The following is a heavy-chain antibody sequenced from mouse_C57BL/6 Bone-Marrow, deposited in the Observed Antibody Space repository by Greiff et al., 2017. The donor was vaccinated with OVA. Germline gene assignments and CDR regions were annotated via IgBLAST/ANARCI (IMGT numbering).Heavy chain of an antibody. CDR2: IYPGSGSP. CDR3: ARKGSSYGMDY. J-gene: IGHJ4*01. D-gene: IGHD1-1*01. Sequence: QVQLQQPGAELVKPGASVKMSCKASGYTFTSYWITWVKQRPGQGLEWIGDIYPGSGSPNYNEKFKSKATLTVDTSSSTAYMQLSGLTSEDSAVYYCARKGSSYGMDYWGQGTSVTVSS. V-gene: IGHV1-55*01. CDR1: GYTFTSYW.